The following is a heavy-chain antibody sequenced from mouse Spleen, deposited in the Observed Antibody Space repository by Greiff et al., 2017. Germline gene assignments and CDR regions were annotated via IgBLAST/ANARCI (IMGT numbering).Heavy chain of an antibody. CDR2: ISSGGGNT. CDR3: TRRWDWGYFDV. D-gene: IGHD4-1*01. CDR1: GFTFSSYA. V-gene: IGHV5-9-3*01. Sequence: EVQRVESGGGLVKLGGSLKLSCAASGFTFSSYAMSWVRQTPEKRLEWVATISSGGGNTYYPDSVKGRFTISRDNAKNTLYLQMSSLKSEDTAMYYCTRRWDWGYFDVWGAGTTVTVSS. J-gene: IGHJ1*01.